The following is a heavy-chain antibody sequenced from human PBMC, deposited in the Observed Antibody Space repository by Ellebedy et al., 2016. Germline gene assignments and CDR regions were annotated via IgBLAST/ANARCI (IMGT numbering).Heavy chain of an antibody. CDR1: RLNFRNFF. V-gene: IGHV3-23*01. CDR3: RQGHYADL. J-gene: IGHJ4*02. Sequence: GGSLRLSXATPRLNFRNFFMSWVRQAPGKGLEWVSTISAGSDTTRLADSVKGRFTISRDSSKNSVYLRMNNLRVEDTAVYYCRQGHYADLWGQGTLVTVSS. D-gene: IGHD4-17*01. CDR2: ISAGSDTT.